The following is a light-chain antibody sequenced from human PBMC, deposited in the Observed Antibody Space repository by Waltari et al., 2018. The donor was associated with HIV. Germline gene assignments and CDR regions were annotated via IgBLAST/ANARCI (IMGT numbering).Light chain of an antibody. V-gene: IGLV1-47*01. CDR2: GNN. Sequence: QSVLTQPPSASGTPGQRVTISCSGCRYNIGEHFVYWFQQLPGTAPRLLVFGNNQRHSGVPDRFSGSKGGTSASLVISGLRSEDEGTYYCATWDDDLSGVVFGGGSKLTVL. CDR3: ATWDDDLSGVV. J-gene: IGLJ2*01. CDR1: RYNIGEHF.